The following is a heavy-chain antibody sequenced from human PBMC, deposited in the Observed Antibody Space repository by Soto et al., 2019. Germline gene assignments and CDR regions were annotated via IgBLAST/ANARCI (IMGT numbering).Heavy chain of an antibody. CDR3: ARQKDPYYYGMDV. V-gene: IGHV4-59*08. CDR2: IYHRGIT. J-gene: IGHJ6*02. Sequence: QVQLQESGPGLVKPSETLSLTCTVSGAFIRNYYWSWIRQPPGRGLEWNGYIYHRGITNYNPSLKSRVTISVDTSKNPFSLRLNSVTAADTAVYYCARQKDPYYYGMDVWGQGSTVTVSS. CDR1: GAFIRNYY.